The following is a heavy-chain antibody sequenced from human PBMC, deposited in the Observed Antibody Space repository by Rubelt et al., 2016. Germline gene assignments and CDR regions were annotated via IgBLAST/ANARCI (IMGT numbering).Heavy chain of an antibody. CDR1: GGSISSGGYY. Sequence: QVQLQESGPGLVKPSQTLSLTCTVSGGSISSGGYYWSWIRQPPGKGLEWIGEINHSGSTNYNPSLKSRVTRSVDTSKNQFSLKLSSVTAADTAMYYCARVQDDSSSWFNYWGQGTLVTVSS. D-gene: IGHD6-13*01. V-gene: IGHV4-31*03. J-gene: IGHJ4*02. CDR2: INHSGST. CDR3: ARVQDDSSSWFNY.